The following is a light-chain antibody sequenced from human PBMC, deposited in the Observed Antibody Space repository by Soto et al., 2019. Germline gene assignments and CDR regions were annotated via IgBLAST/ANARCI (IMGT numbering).Light chain of an antibody. J-gene: IGKJ1*01. CDR2: GAS. CDR3: QQYGSSPMA. V-gene: IGKV3-20*01. Sequence: IVLKQSPATLSVSPKKIVTISCRASQSVSTNLAWYQQKPGQAPRLLIYGASNRATGIPDRFSGSGSGTDFTLTIGRLEPEDFAVYYCQQYGSSPMAFGQGTKVDI. CDR1: QSVSTN.